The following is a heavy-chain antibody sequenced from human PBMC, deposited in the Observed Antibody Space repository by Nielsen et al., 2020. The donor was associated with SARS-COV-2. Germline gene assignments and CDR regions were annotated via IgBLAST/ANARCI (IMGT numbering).Heavy chain of an antibody. D-gene: IGHD4-17*01. Sequence: GGSLRLSCAASGFTFDDYAMHWVRQAPGKGLEWVSGISWNSGSIGYADSVKGRFTISRDNAKNSLYLQMNSLRAEDTALYYCMTTVTGSYYYGMDVWGQGTTVTVSS. J-gene: IGHJ6*02. CDR1: GFTFDDYA. CDR2: ISWNSGSI. CDR3: MTTVTGSYYYGMDV. V-gene: IGHV3-9*01.